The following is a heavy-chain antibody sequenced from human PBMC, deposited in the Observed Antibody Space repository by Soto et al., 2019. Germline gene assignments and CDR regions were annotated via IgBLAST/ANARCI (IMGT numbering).Heavy chain of an antibody. CDR1: GGSITSNNW. CDR3: ARCPVAGYYSDNSGSYLDY. D-gene: IGHD3-22*01. CDR2: IYHSGCT. J-gene: IGHJ4*02. V-gene: IGHV4-4*02. Sequence: SETLSLTCAVSGGSITSNNWWTWVRQPPGKGLEWIGEIYHSGCTNYNPSLKSRVTISVDKSENQFSLKLSSVTAADTAVYYCARCPVAGYYSDNSGSYLDYWGQGTLVTVSS.